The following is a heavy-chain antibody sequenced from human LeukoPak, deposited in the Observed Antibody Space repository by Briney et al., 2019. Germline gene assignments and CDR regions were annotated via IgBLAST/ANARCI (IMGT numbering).Heavy chain of an antibody. CDR1: GXTFSSYS. CDR3: ARHDYAGNSGDY. D-gene: IGHD4-23*01. CDR2: IGTSSSII. Sequence: PGGSLRLSWAASGXTFSSYSMNWVRQTPGKGLEWVSYIGTSSSIIYYADSVKGRFTISRDNAKNSLYLQMNSLRDEDTAVYYCARHDYAGNSGDYWGQGTLVTVSS. J-gene: IGHJ4*02. V-gene: IGHV3-48*02.